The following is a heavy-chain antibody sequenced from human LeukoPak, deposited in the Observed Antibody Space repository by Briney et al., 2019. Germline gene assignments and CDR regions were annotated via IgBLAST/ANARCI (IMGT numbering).Heavy chain of an antibody. D-gene: IGHD5-24*01. Sequence: GASVKVSCKASGYTFTGYYMHWVRQAPGQGLEWMGWINPNSGGTNYAQKFQGRVTMTRDTSTSTVYMELSSLRSEDTAVYYCAKEMATIGIDYWGQGTLVTVSS. V-gene: IGHV1-2*02. CDR1: GYTFTGYY. CDR3: AKEMATIGIDY. J-gene: IGHJ4*02. CDR2: INPNSGGT.